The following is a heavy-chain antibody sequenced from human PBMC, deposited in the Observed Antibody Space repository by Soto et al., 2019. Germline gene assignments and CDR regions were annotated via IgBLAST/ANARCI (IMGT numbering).Heavy chain of an antibody. CDR2: ISYDGSNK. J-gene: IGHJ5*02. V-gene: IGHV3-30*18. D-gene: IGHD2-2*03. Sequence: QVQLVESGGGVVQPGRSLRLSCAASGFTFSSYGMHWVRQAPGKGLEWVAVISYDGSNKYYADSVKGRFTISRDNSKNTLYLQRNSLRAEDTAVYYCAKDPSLDIVVVPAAMAGVGWFDPWGQGTLVTVSS. CDR3: AKDPSLDIVVVPAAMAGVGWFDP. CDR1: GFTFSSYG.